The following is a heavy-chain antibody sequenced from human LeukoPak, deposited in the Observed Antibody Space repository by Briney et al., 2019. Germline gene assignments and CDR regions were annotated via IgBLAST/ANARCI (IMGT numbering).Heavy chain of an antibody. D-gene: IGHD3-22*01. CDR3: ATTRDYYENSGYTLLQD. J-gene: IGHJ1*01. V-gene: IGHV1-46*01. CDR2: INPSSGSI. Sequence: ASVKVSCKASGYTFTSYYIHWVRQAPGQGLEWMGIINPSSGSISYAQKFQGRVTMTRDTSTSTVYMELSSLRSEDTAIYYCATTRDYYENSGYTLLQDWGQGTLVTVSS. CDR1: GYTFTSYY.